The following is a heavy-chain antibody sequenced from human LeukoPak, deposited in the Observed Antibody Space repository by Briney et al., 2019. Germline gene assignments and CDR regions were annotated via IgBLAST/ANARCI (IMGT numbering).Heavy chain of an antibody. Sequence: PGGSLRLSCAASGFTVSSNYMSWVRQAPGKVLEWVSVIYSGGSTYYADSVKGRFTISRDNSKNALYLQMNSLRAGDTAEYYCAKEGDRGDSLYYYYMDVWGKGTTVTVSS. CDR2: IYSGGST. V-gene: IGHV3-66*01. D-gene: IGHD3-10*01. CDR1: GFTVSSNY. J-gene: IGHJ6*03. CDR3: AKEGDRGDSLYYYYMDV.